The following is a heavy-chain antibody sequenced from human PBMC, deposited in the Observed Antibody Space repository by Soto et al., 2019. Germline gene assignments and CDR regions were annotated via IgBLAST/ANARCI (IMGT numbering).Heavy chain of an antibody. V-gene: IGHV3-48*03. CDR3: ARDVAGYGPIDY. J-gene: IGHJ4*02. D-gene: IGHD5-18*01. CDR1: GFTFSSYE. CDR2: ISSSGSTI. Sequence: GGSLRLSCAASGFTFSSYEMNWVRQAPGKGLEWVSYISSSGSTIYYADSVKGRFTISRDNAKNSLYLQMNSLRAEDTAVYYCARDVAGYGPIDYWGQGTLVTISS.